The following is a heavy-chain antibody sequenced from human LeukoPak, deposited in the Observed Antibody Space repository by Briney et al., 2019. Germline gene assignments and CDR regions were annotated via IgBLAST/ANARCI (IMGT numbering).Heavy chain of an antibody. CDR1: GGSISSGSYY. Sequence: PSQTLSLTCTVSGGSISSGSYYWSWIRQPAGKELEWIGRIYTSGSTNYNPSLKSRVTISVDTSKNQFSLKLSSVSAADTAVYYCARGGDRFDNWGQGTLVTVSS. CDR3: ARGGDRFDN. J-gene: IGHJ4*02. CDR2: IYTSGST. V-gene: IGHV4-61*02. D-gene: IGHD4-17*01.